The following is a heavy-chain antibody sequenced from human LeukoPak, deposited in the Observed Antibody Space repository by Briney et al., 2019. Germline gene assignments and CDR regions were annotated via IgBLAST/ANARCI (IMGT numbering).Heavy chain of an antibody. J-gene: IGHJ4*02. CDR1: GFSCSSYW. CDR3: VRDGKWFHAY. D-gene: IGHD3-22*01. CDR2: IKQDGSEK. Sequence: PGGSLRLSCAASGFSCSSYWMSWVRQAPGKGLEWVANIKQDGSEKYYVDSGKGRFTISRDNAKNSLYLQMNSLRAEDTAVYYCVRDGKWFHAYWGQGTLVTVSS. V-gene: IGHV3-7*01.